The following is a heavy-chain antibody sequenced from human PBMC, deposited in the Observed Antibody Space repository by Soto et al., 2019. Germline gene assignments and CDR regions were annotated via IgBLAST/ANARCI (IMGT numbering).Heavy chain of an antibody. CDR2: IYYSGST. D-gene: IGHD4-17*01. CDR1: GGSVSSGSYY. CDR3: ARDMYGDYVFDY. J-gene: IGHJ4*02. Sequence: QVQLQESGPGLVKPSETLSLTCTVSGGSVSSGSYYWSWIRQPPGKGLEWIGYIYYSGSTNYNPSLKSRVNISVDTSKNQFSLKLSSVTAADTAVYYCARDMYGDYVFDYWGQGTLVTVSS. V-gene: IGHV4-61*01.